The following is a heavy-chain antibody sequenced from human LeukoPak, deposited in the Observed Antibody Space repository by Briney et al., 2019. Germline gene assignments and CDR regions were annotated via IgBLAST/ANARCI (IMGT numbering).Heavy chain of an antibody. J-gene: IGHJ4*02. Sequence: GGSLRFSCAAYGFTFSSYGMLWVRQAPGKGLEWVAVISYDGSNKYYADSVKGRFTISRDNSKNTLYLQMNSLRAEDTAVYYCAYGEQQLVLYYWGQGTLVSVSS. CDR1: GFTFSSYG. CDR2: ISYDGSNK. D-gene: IGHD6-13*01. V-gene: IGHV3-30*03. CDR3: AYGEQQLVLYY.